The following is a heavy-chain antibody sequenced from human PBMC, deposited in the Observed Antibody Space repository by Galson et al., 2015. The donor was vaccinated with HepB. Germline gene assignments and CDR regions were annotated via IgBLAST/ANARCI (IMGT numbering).Heavy chain of an antibody. CDR1: GGSISSYY. D-gene: IGHD4-17*01. V-gene: IGHV4-59*01. Sequence: TLSLTCTVSGGSISSYYWSWIRQPPGKGLEWIGYIYYSGSTNYNPSLKSRVTISVDTSKNQFSLKLSSVTAADTAVYYCARLYFEVTTWYYYYYGMDVWGQGTTVTVSS. CDR2: IYYSGST. J-gene: IGHJ6*02. CDR3: ARLYFEVTTWYYYYYGMDV.